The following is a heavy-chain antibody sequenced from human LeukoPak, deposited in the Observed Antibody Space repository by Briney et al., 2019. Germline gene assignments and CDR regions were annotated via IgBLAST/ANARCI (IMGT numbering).Heavy chain of an antibody. CDR1: GGSISSYY. V-gene: IGHV4-4*07. D-gene: IGHD3-3*01. CDR3: ARDLGITIFGVVIKDAFDI. Sequence: SETLSLTCTVSGGSISSYYWSWIRQPAGKGLEWIGRIYTSGSTNYNRSLKSRVTMSVDTSKNQFSLKLSSVTAADTAVYYCARDLGITIFGVVIKDAFDIWGQGTMVTVSS. CDR2: IYTSGST. J-gene: IGHJ3*02.